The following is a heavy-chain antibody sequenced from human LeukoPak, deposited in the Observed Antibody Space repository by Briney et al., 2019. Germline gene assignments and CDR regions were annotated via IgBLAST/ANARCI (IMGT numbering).Heavy chain of an antibody. J-gene: IGHJ6*02. Sequence: SETLSLTCAVYGGSFSGYYWSWIRQPPGKGLEWIGEINHSGSTNYNPSLKSRVTISVDTSKNQFSLELSSVTAADTAVYYCARGGGYYYGMDVWGQGTTVTVSS. CDR2: INHSGST. CDR3: ARGGGYYYGMDV. CDR1: GGSFSGYY. V-gene: IGHV4-34*01.